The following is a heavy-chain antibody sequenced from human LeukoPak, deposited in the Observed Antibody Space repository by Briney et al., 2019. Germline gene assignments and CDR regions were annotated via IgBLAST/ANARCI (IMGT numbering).Heavy chain of an antibody. Sequence: VASVTVSCKACGYTFTSYYMHWVRQAPGQGLEWMGLINPSGGSTSYAQRFQGRVTMTRDTSTSTVYMELSSLRSEDTAVYYCARDPYSYYYGMDVWGQGTTVTVSS. CDR3: ARDPYSYYYGMDV. J-gene: IGHJ6*02. CDR2: INPSGGST. V-gene: IGHV1-46*01. CDR1: GYTFTSYY.